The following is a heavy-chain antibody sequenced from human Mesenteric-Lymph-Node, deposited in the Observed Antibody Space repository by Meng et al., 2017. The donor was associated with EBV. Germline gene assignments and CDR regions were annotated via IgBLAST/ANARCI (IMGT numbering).Heavy chain of an antibody. D-gene: IGHD1-26*01. V-gene: IGHV1-2*04. CDR3: ARGDAGSDRNYFDY. J-gene: IGHJ4*02. CDR1: GYTFTGYY. CDR2: MNPNSGGT. Sequence: QVQLVQSGTEVKEPGASVKVSCEASGYTFTGYYIHWVRQAPGQGLEWMGWMNPNSGGTNYAQNFQGSVTMTRDTSISTAYMELTRLTSDDTAVYFCARGDAGSDRNYFDYWGQGTLVTVSS.